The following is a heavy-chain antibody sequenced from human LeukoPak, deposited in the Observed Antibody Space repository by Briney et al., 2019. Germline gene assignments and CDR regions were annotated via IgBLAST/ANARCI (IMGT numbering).Heavy chain of an antibody. V-gene: IGHV4-39*07. Sequence: SETLSLTCTVSGGSISSSDYYWGWIRQTPGKGLEWIGNIYYSGTTYYNPSLKSRVTISVDTSKNQFSLKLSSVTAADTAVYYCARDSVYSGSSLDYWGQGTLVTVSS. CDR3: ARDSVYSGSSLDY. CDR2: IYYSGTT. D-gene: IGHD1-26*01. J-gene: IGHJ4*02. CDR1: GGSISSSDYY.